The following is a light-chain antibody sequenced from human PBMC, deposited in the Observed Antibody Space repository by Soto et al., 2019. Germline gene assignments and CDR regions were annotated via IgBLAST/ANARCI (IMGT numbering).Light chain of an antibody. J-gene: IGLJ3*02. Sequence: QSALTQPASVSGSPGQSITISCTGTSSDVGGYNHVSWYQQHPGKAPKLIIYEVSNRPSGVSNRFSGSKSGNTASLSISGLQAEDESEYYRSSYTTRSNWVFGGGTKVTVL. V-gene: IGLV2-14*01. CDR3: SSYTTRSNWV. CDR1: SSDVGGYNH. CDR2: EVS.